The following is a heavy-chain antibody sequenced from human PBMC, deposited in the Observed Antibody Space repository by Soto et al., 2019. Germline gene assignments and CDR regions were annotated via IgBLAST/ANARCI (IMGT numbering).Heavy chain of an antibody. J-gene: IGHJ5*02. CDR2: ISTYSGDT. D-gene: IGHD5-12*01. CDR3: ARHHGPTTSENWFDP. V-gene: IGHV1-18*01. Sequence: GASVKFSCKASGYTFFTYDISWVRQAPGQGLEWMGWISTYSGDTKYAQKFQGRVTMTTDTSTTTAYLELRSLRSDDTAVYYCARHHGPTTSENWFDPWGQGTLVTVSS. CDR1: GYTFFTYD.